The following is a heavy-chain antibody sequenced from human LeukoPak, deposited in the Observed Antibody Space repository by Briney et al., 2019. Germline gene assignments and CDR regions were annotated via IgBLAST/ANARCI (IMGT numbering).Heavy chain of an antibody. J-gene: IGHJ4*02. Sequence: PGGSLRLSCAASGFTFSSYAMSWVRQAPGKGLEWVSSISGSAGSTYYADSVKGRFTISRDNPKNTLYLQMNSPRADDTAVYYCARSIAVADLYYFDYWGQGTLVTVSS. CDR1: GFTFSSYA. V-gene: IGHV3-23*01. CDR3: ARSIAVADLYYFDY. CDR2: ISGSAGST. D-gene: IGHD6-19*01.